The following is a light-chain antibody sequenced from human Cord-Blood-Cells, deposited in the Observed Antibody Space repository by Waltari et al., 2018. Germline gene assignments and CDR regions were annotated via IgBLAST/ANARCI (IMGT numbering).Light chain of an antibody. Sequence: DIQMTQSPSSLSASVGDRVTITCQASQDISNYLNLYQQKPGKAPKLLIYDASNLEKGVPSRFSGCGSGKDFTFTISSLQPEDIATYYCQQYDNLPPGTFGQGTKLEIK. CDR2: DAS. J-gene: IGKJ2*01. CDR3: QQYDNLPPGT. V-gene: IGKV1-33*01. CDR1: QDISNY.